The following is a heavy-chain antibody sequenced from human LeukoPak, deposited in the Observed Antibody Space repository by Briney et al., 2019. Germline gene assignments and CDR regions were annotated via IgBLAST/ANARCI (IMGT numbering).Heavy chain of an antibody. Sequence: PGGSLRLSCAASGFTFSSYSMNWVRRAPGKGLEWVSYISSSSSTIYYADSVKGRFTISRDNAKNSLYLQMNSLRAEDTAVYYCARRRLVGATSLDYWGQGTLVTVSS. CDR1: GFTFSSYS. V-gene: IGHV3-48*01. CDR2: ISSSSSTI. CDR3: ARRRLVGATSLDY. J-gene: IGHJ4*02. D-gene: IGHD1-26*01.